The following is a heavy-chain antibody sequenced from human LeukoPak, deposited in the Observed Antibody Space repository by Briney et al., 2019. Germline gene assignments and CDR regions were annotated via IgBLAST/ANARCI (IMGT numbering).Heavy chain of an antibody. CDR2: IYTSGST. CDR3: ARDYIVAPGDRDAFDI. CDR1: GGSISSYY. D-gene: IGHD2-21*01. Sequence: PSETLSLTCTVSGGSISSYYWSWIRQPAGKGLEWIGRIYTSGSTNYNPSLKSRVTMSVDTSKNQFSLKLSSVTAADTAVYYCARDYIVAPGDRDAFDIWGQGTMLPVSS. V-gene: IGHV4-4*07. J-gene: IGHJ3*02.